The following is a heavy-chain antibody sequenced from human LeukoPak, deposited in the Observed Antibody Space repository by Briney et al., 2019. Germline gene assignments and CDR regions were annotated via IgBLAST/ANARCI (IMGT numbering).Heavy chain of an antibody. D-gene: IGHD1-20*01. CDR1: GFTFSNSD. Sequence: GGSLRLSCATSGFTFSNSDFHWDRQATGKGLEWVSAIGVGGDTYYGGSVKGRFTISRENVKNSLFLQMNGLRADDTGVYFCARETNSNDFALEIWGQGTMVTVSS. CDR3: ARETNSNDFALEI. CDR2: IGVGGDT. J-gene: IGHJ3*02. V-gene: IGHV3-13*01.